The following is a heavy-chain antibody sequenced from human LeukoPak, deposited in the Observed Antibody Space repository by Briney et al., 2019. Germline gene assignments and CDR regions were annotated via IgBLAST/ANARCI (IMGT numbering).Heavy chain of an antibody. CDR2: INPNSGGT. J-gene: IGHJ4*02. Sequence: ASVKVSCKASGYTFTGYYMHWVRQAPGQGLEWMGWINPNSGGTNYAQKLQGRVTMTRDTSISTAYMELSRLRSDDTAVYYCARSFKQWLPPDYWGQGTLVTVSS. V-gene: IGHV1-2*02. CDR1: GYTFTGYY. D-gene: IGHD6-19*01. CDR3: ARSFKQWLPPDY.